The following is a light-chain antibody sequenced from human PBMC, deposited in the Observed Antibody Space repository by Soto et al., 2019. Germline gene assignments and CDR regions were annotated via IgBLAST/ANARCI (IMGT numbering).Light chain of an antibody. CDR3: QQYYNWPPYT. CDR2: GAS. CDR1: QSVSSN. Sequence: EVVLTQSPATLALSPGDRATLSCRASQSVSSNLSWYQQKPCQSPRLLIYGASTRATGVPPRFSGSRSGTEFTLPISAVQSEDFAVYCCQQYYNWPPYTFGQGTKLDFK. J-gene: IGKJ2*01. V-gene: IGKV3-15*01.